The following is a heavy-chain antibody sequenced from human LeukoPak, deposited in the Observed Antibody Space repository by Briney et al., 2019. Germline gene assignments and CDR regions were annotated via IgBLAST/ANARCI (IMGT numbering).Heavy chain of an antibody. J-gene: IGHJ6*03. D-gene: IGHD3-3*01. CDR2: IYYSGST. CDR3: ARAPFWSGFVPLYYYYMDV. CDR1: GGSISSYY. V-gene: IGHV4-59*01. Sequence: SETLSLTCTVSGGSISSYYWSWIRQPPGKGLEWIGYIYYSGSTNYNPSLKSRVTISVDTSKNQFSLKLSSVTAADTAVYYCARAPFWSGFVPLYYYYMDVWGKGTTVTVSS.